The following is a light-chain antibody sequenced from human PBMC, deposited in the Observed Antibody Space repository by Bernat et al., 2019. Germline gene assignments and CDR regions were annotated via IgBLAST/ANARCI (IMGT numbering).Light chain of an antibody. CDR2: GAS. V-gene: IGKV3-15*01. J-gene: IGKJ1*01. CDR1: QSVGSE. CDR3: QHSYSWPWT. Sequence: EIMMTQSPATLSASPGERATLSYRASQSVGSELAWYQQKAGQAPRLLIYGASTRATDIPDRFSGSGSGTEFTLTITSLQSEDFAIYYCQHSYSWPWTFGQGTKVEIK.